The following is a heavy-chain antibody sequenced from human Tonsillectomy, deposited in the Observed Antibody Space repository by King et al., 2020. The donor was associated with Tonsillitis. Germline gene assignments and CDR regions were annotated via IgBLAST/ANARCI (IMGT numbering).Heavy chain of an antibody. Sequence: VQLVESGGGLVQPGGSLRLSCAASGFTFSSYWVHWVRQAPGKGPVWVSRINSDGSETRYADFVKGRFTISRDNAKNTLYLQMNSLRDEDTAMYYCSRGSSGGWTGYWFDPCGQGNLVTVSS. J-gene: IGHJ5*02. CDR1: GFTFSSYW. CDR2: INSDGSET. V-gene: IGHV3-74*02. D-gene: IGHD6-19*01. CDR3: SRGSSGGWTGYWFDP.